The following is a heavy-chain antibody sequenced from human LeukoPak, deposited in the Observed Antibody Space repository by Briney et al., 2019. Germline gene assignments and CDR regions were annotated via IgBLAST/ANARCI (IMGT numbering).Heavy chain of an antibody. V-gene: IGHV1-2*02. D-gene: IGHD3-10*01. Sequence: GASVKVSCKASGYTFTDYYIQCVRQAPGQGPERMGWVKPNSGDTNYAQKFQGRVTMTRDTSISTAFMELSRLRSDDTAVYYCVRLLWFGDLVYFDSWGQGTLVVASS. J-gene: IGHJ4*02. CDR1: GYTFTDYY. CDR2: VKPNSGDT. CDR3: VRLLWFGDLVYFDS.